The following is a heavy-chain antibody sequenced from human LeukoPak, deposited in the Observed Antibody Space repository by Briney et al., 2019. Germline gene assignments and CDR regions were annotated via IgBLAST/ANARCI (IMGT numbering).Heavy chain of an antibody. Sequence: SQTLSLTCAFSGYSISSGYYWGWIRQPPGKGLEWIGSIYHSGSTYYNPSLKSRVTISVDTSKNQFSLKLSSVTAADTAVYYCARHNPGVQDAFDIWGQGTMVTVSS. J-gene: IGHJ3*02. CDR3: ARHNPGVQDAFDI. CDR2: IYHSGST. CDR1: GYSISSGYY. D-gene: IGHD3-10*01. V-gene: IGHV4-38-2*01.